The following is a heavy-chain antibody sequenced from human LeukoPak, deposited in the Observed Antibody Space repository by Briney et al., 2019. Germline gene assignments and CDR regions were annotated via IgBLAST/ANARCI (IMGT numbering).Heavy chain of an antibody. V-gene: IGHV3-74*01. J-gene: IGHJ4*02. D-gene: IGHD1-1*01. Sequence: PGGSLRLSCAASGFTFSSYWIHWVRQVPGKGLVWVSRIDYDGSITNYADSVKGRFTISRDNARNTLYLQMNSLRVDDTAVHYCVKDLGGNDDYWGQGTLVTVSS. CDR1: GFTFSSYW. CDR2: IDYDGSIT. CDR3: VKDLGGNDDY.